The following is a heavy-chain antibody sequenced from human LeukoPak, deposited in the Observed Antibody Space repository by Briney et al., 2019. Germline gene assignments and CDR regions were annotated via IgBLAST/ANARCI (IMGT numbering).Heavy chain of an antibody. Sequence: PSETLSLTCTVSGGSISRYYWSWIRQPPGKGLERIGYIYYTGNTNYNSSLESRVTISVDTSKNQFSLKLSSVTAADTAVYYCARGGWYLTVWGRGTLVTVSS. J-gene: IGHJ2*01. V-gene: IGHV4-59*01. CDR3: ARGGWYLTV. CDR1: GGSISRYY. CDR2: IYYTGNT.